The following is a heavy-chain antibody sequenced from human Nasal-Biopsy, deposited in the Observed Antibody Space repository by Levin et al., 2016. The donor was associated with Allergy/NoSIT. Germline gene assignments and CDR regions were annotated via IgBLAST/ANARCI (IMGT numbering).Heavy chain of an antibody. V-gene: IGHV3-23*01. J-gene: IGHJ4*02. CDR3: AKPPPHYSTTWSTYYFDY. D-gene: IGHD2-2*01. CDR1: GFTVSRHD. CDR2: IRGVNDNV. Sequence: GGSLRLSCVASGFTVSRHDMNWVRQGPGKGLEWVSSIRGVNDNVYYADSVKGRFTISRDNSKNTLYLQMNSLRAEDTAIFYCAKPPPHYSTTWSTYYFDYWGQGTLVTVSS.